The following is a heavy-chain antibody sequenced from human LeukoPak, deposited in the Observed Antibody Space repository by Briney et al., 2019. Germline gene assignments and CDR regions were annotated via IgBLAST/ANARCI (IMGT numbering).Heavy chain of an antibody. CDR3: TRQRRGTYYAFDS. J-gene: IGHJ4*02. Sequence: GGSLRLSCDASGFSISDYYMSGLRQSPGKGLEWISYITSGGASTNYADSVKGRFTISRDKAKNSVALQLNSLRAEDTAVYYCTRQRRGTYYAFDSWGQGTLVTVSS. CDR2: ITSGGAST. CDR1: GFSISDYY. D-gene: IGHD3-16*01. V-gene: IGHV3-11*01.